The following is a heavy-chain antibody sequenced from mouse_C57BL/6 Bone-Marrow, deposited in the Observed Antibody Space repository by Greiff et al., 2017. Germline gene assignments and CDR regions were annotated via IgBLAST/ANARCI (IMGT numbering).Heavy chain of an antibody. CDR1: GYSFTDYN. CDR3: ARSSTTNFFFY. J-gene: IGHJ2*01. V-gene: IGHV1-39*01. Sequence: VQLQQSGPELVKPGASVKISCKASGYSFTDYNMNWVKQSIGKGLEWIGVIDPNYGATSYNQKFKGKATLTVDQSSSTAYMQLNSLTSEDSAVYFCARSSTTNFFFYWGQGTTLSLSS. CDR2: IDPNYGAT. D-gene: IGHD1-1*01.